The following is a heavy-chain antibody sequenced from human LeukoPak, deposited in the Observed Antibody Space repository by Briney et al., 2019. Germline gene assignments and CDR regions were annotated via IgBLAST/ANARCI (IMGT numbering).Heavy chain of an antibody. Sequence: EASVKVSCKASGYTFTGYYMHWVRQAPGQGLEWMGWINPNSGGTNYAQKFQGRVTMTRDTSISTAYMELSRLRSDDTAVYYCARPLWLRTSSLDYWGQGTLVTISS. CDR1: GYTFTGYY. J-gene: IGHJ4*02. V-gene: IGHV1-2*02. CDR2: INPNSGGT. D-gene: IGHD5-18*01. CDR3: ARPLWLRTSSLDY.